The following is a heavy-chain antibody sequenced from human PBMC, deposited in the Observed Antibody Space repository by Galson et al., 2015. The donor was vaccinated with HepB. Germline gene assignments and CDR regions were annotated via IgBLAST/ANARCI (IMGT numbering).Heavy chain of an antibody. CDR2: MNPNSGNT. D-gene: IGHD5-12*01. Sequence: SVKVSCKASGYTFTSYDINWVRQATGQGLERMGWMNPNSGNTGYAQKFQGRVTMTRNTSISTAYMELSSLRSEDTAVYYCARNGYALFGPIYWGQGTLVTVSS. V-gene: IGHV1-8*01. CDR3: ARNGYALFGPIY. CDR1: GYTFTSYD. J-gene: IGHJ4*02.